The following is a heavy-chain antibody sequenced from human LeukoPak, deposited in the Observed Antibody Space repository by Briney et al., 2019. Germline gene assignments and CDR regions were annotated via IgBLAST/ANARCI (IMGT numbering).Heavy chain of an antibody. V-gene: IGHV1-46*01. Sequence: ASVNVSCKASGYTFTSYYMHWVRQAPGQGLEWMGIINPSGGSTSYAQRFQGRVTMTRDTSTSTVYMELSSLRSEDTAVYHCARDSGSNFDYWGQGTLVTVSS. CDR2: INPSGGST. J-gene: IGHJ4*02. CDR3: ARDSGSNFDY. CDR1: GYTFTSYY. D-gene: IGHD2-15*01.